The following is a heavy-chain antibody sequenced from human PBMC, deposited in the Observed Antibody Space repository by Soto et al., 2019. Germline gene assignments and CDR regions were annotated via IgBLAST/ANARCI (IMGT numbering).Heavy chain of an antibody. V-gene: IGHV3-33*01. CDR1: GFTFSSYG. J-gene: IGHJ4*02. D-gene: IGHD3-10*01. Sequence: QVQLVESGGGVVQPGRSLRLSCAASGFTFSSYGRHWVRQAPGKGLEWVAVIWYDGSNKYYADSVKGRFTISRDNSKNTLYLQMNSLRAEDTAVYYCARDQSSYYGSGRPTDYWGQGTLVTVSS. CDR2: IWYDGSNK. CDR3: ARDQSSYYGSGRPTDY.